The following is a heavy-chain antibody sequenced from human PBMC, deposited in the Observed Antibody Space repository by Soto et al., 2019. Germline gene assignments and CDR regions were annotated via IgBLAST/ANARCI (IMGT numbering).Heavy chain of an antibody. CDR2: IKQDGSEK. Sequence: GGSLRLSCAASGFTFSSYWMSWVRQAPGKGLEWVANIKQDGSEKYYVDSVKGRFTISRDNAKNSLYLQMNSLRAEDTAVYYCARDLAHPITGDNWYFDLWGRGTLVTVSS. CDR1: GFTFSSYW. D-gene: IGHD7-27*01. J-gene: IGHJ2*01. CDR3: ARDLAHPITGDNWYFDL. V-gene: IGHV3-7*01.